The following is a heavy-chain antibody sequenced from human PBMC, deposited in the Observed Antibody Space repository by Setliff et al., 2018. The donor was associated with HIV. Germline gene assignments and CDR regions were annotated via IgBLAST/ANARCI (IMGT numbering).Heavy chain of an antibody. J-gene: IGHJ4*02. V-gene: IGHV4-38-2*01. Sequence: PSETLSLTCAVSGYSISSGYYWGWIRQPPGKGLEWIGYIYNPGSTNVNPSLQSRVSMSVDVSTNQFSLRLTSVTAADTAVYYCARLRLAVMMSLDYFDLWGQGTQVTVSS. CDR3: ARLRLAVMMSLDYFDL. CDR1: GYSISSGYY. CDR2: IYNPGST. D-gene: IGHD3-16*01.